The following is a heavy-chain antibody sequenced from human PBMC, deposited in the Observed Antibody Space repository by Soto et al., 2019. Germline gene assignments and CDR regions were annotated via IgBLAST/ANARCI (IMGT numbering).Heavy chain of an antibody. J-gene: IGHJ6*02. V-gene: IGHV1-3*01. CDR2: INPGNGDT. D-gene: IGHD2-2*01. CDR3: ARTDCSSTSCYNYYYYGMDD. CDR1: GYSFTKYG. Sequence: ASVKVSCKTSGYSFTKYGLHWVRQAPGQRLEWMGWINPGNGDTKYSQKFQGRVTITRDTSATTAYMELSSLRSEDSAVFYCARTDCSSTSCYNYYYYGMDDWGQGTTVTVSS.